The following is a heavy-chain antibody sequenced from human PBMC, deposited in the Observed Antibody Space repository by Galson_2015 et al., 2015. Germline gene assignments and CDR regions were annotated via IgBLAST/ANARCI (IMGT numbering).Heavy chain of an antibody. CDR3: AKGPNDSSGYRIEY. V-gene: IGHV3-30*18. CDR2: TSYDGSNK. CDR1: GFMFSSYG. D-gene: IGHD3-22*01. J-gene: IGHJ4*02. Sequence: SLRLSCAASGFMFSSYGMHWVRQAPGKGLEWVAVTSYDGSNKYYADSVKGRFTISRDNSKNTLFLQMNSLRAEDTAVYYCAKGPNDSSGYRIEYWGQGTLVTVSS.